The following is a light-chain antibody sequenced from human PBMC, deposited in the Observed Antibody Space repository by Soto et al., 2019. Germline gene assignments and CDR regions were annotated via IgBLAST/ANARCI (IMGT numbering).Light chain of an antibody. CDR1: MRDVGAYNL. CDR3: SAYKERSNLV. Sequence: QSVMTQPASVSGSAGQSITISCSGTMRDVGAYNLVSWYQQHPGTAPKLIIYEVRNRPSGISSRFSGSRSGNTASLTISGLQSEDDGDYYCSAYKERSNLVFGVGTKGTVX. J-gene: IGLJ3*02. V-gene: IGLV2-14*01. CDR2: EVR.